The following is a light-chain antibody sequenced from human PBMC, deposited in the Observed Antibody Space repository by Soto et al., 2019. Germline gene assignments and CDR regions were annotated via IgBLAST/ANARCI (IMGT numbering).Light chain of an antibody. J-gene: IGKJ5*01. Sequence: EIVLTQSPATLSLSPGERATLPCRASQSVIRYVAWSQQRPGQAPRLRIYGISKRATDIPDRFSGSGSGTEFTLTISSLQPEDFATYYCQQHGQWPITFGQGTRLEIK. CDR3: QQHGQWPIT. V-gene: IGKV3-11*01. CDR1: QSVIRY. CDR2: GIS.